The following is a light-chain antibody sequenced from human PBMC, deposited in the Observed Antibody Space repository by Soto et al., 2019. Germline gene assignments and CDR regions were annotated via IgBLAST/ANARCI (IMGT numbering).Light chain of an antibody. CDR3: SSYGGTNNLL. V-gene: IGLV2-8*01. J-gene: IGLJ2*01. CDR2: EVH. CDR1: SSDFGGYKY. Sequence: QSVLTQPHSASGSPGQSVTISCTGTSSDFGGYKYVSWYQQHPGKAPKLMIFEVHKRASGVPDRFSGSKSGNTASLTVSGLQAEDEADYYCSSYGGTNNLLFGGGTKLTVL.